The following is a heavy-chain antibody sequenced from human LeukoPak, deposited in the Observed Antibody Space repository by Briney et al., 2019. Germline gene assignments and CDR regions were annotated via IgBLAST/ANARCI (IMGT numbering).Heavy chain of an antibody. CDR3: ARLPTAGGSGWSSYYYYMDV. CDR2: IYYSGST. Sequence: SETLSLTCTVYGGSISSSSYYWGWIRQPPGKGLEWIGSIYYSGSTYYNPSLKSRVTISVDTSKNQFSLKLSSVTAADTAVYYCARLPTAGGSGWSSYYYYMDVWGKGTTVTISS. CDR1: GGSISSSSYY. J-gene: IGHJ6*03. V-gene: IGHV4-39*01. D-gene: IGHD6-19*01.